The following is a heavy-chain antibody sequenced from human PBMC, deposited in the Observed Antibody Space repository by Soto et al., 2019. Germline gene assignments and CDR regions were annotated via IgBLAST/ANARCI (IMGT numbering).Heavy chain of an antibody. CDR3: ARHFDY. CDR1: GGSISSYY. CDR2: IYYSGST. V-gene: IGHV4-59*08. Sequence: SETLSLTCTVSGGSISSYYWSWIRQPPGKGLEWIGYIYYSGSTNYNPSLKSRVTISVDTSKNQFSLKLSSVTAADTAVYYCARHFDYWGQGTLVTVSS. J-gene: IGHJ4*02.